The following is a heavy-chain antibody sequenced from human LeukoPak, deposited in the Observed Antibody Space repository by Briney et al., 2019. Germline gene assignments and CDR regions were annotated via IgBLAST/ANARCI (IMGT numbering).Heavy chain of an antibody. Sequence: GESLHISFKGSGYSFSTKWIGWVRPRPGKGLEWMGIIYPGDSETIYSPSFQGQVTISADTSISTAFLQWSSLKASDTAMYYCARRSNLGHCSGGTCYGGWFSPWGQGTLVTVSS. D-gene: IGHD2-15*01. CDR3: ARRSNLGHCSGGTCYGGWFSP. CDR2: IYPGDSET. CDR1: GYSFSTKW. J-gene: IGHJ5*02. V-gene: IGHV5-51*01.